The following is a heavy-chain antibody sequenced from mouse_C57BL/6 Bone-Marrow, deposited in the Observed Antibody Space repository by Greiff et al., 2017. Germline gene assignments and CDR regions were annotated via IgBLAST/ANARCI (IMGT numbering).Heavy chain of an antibody. CDR2: IDPETGGT. CDR1: GYTFTDYE. J-gene: IGHJ2*01. Sequence: QVQLKQSGAELVRPGASVTLSCKASGYTFTDYEMHWVKQTPVHGLEWIGAIDPETGGTAYNQKFKGKAILTADKSSSTAYMELRSLTSEDSAVYYCTRDTTVVERYFDYWGQGTTLTVSS. CDR3: TRDTTVVERYFDY. D-gene: IGHD1-1*01. V-gene: IGHV1-15*01.